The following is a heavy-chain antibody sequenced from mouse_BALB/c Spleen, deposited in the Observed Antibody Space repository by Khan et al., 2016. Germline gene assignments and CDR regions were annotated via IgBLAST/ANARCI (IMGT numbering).Heavy chain of an antibody. J-gene: IGHJ3*01. Sequence: QIQLVQSGPELKKPGETVKISCKASGYTFTNYGMNWVKQAPGKGLKWMGWINTNTGEPTYAEEFTGRFAFSLETSASTAYLQINNLKNEDTATYFCADDYYGSCWFAYWGQGTLVTVSA. D-gene: IGHD1-1*01. CDR3: ADDYYGSCWFAY. CDR1: GYTFTNYG. CDR2: INTNTGEP. V-gene: IGHV9-3*02.